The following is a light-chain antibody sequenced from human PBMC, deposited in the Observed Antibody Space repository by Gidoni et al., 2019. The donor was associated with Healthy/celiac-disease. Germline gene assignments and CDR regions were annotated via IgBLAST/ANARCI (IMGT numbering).Light chain of an antibody. CDR1: QRVSSY. J-gene: IGKJ4*02. CDR2: AAA. CDR3: QQRSNGTWLT. V-gene: IGKV3-11*01. Sequence: IVLTQSPATLSLSPVERATLSCRASQRVSSYLALDRQIPGQAPRLRIYAAANSATGIPARFSGSGSGTDFTLTISSLGLEDFEVDDCQQRSNGTWLTFGGGTKVEIK.